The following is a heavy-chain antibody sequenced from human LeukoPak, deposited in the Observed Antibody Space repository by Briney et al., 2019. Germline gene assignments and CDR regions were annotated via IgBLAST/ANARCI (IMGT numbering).Heavy chain of an antibody. CDR3: ARHPIGYCSGGSCRPFDY. V-gene: IGHV4-39*01. CDR1: GGSISSSSYY. J-gene: IGHJ4*02. CDR2: IYYSGST. D-gene: IGHD2-15*01. Sequence: SETLSLTCTVSGGSISSSSYYWGWIRQPPGKGLEWIGSIYYSGSTYYNPSLKSRVTISVDTPKNQFSLKLSSVTAADTAVHYCARHPIGYCSGGSCRPFDYWGQGTLVTVSS.